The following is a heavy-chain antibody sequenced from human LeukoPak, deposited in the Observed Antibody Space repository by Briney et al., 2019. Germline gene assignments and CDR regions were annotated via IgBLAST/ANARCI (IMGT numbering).Heavy chain of an antibody. CDR1: EYTFTAYY. V-gene: IGHV1-2*02. J-gene: IGHJ5*02. D-gene: IGHD6-19*01. Sequence: ASVKVSCKASEYTFTAYYVHWVRQAPGQGLEWMGWINPNSGDTNFAQNFQGRVTMTRDTSISTVYMELSRLRSDDTAVYYCARVGQWLVENDWFDPWGQGTLVTVYS. CDR3: ARVGQWLVENDWFDP. CDR2: INPNSGDT.